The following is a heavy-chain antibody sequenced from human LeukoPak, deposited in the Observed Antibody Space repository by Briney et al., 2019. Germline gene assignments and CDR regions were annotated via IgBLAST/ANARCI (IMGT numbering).Heavy chain of an antibody. J-gene: IGHJ1*01. V-gene: IGHV3-23*01. CDR3: AKDRVEYYYDSSGYEYFQH. CDR1: GLTFTTTA. D-gene: IGHD3-22*01. Sequence: GGSLRLSCAASGLTFTTTAFSWVRQAPGRGLEWVSSIGGSRDYTYYADSVKGRFTISRDNSKNTLYLQMNSLRAEDTAVYYCAKDRVEYYYDSSGYEYFQHWGQGTLVTVSS. CDR2: IGGSRDYT.